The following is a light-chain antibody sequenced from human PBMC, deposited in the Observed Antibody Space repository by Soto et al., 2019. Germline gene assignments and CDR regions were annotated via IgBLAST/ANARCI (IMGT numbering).Light chain of an antibody. CDR1: QSVSSSY. CDR3: QQYGSSPPYS. J-gene: IGKJ2*01. CDR2: GAS. Sequence: EIVLTQSPGTLSLSPGERATLSCRASQSVSSSYLAWYQHKPGQAPRLLIYGASSRATGIPRRFSGSGSGTDFTLTISRLEPEDCAVYYCQQYGSSPPYSFGQGTKLEIK. V-gene: IGKV3-20*01.